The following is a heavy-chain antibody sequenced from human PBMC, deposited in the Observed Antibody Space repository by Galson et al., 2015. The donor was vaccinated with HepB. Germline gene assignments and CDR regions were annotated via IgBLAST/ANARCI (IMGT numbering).Heavy chain of an antibody. CDR1: GYTFTSYG. Sequence: SVKVSCKASGYTFTSYGISWVRQAPGQGLEWMGWISAYNGDTNYAQKLQGRVTMTTDTSTSTAYMELRSLRSDDTAVYYCARDLLLFYGSGSYYERASDLFDYWGQGTLVTVSS. V-gene: IGHV1-18*01. J-gene: IGHJ4*02. CDR3: ARDLLLFYGSGSYYERASDLFDY. D-gene: IGHD3-10*01. CDR2: ISAYNGDT.